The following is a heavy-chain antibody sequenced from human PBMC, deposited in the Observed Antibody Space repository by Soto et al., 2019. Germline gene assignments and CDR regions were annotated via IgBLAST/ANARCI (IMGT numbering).Heavy chain of an antibody. CDR2: ISSSGSTI. CDR1: GFTFSDYY. J-gene: IGHJ5*02. CDR3: ARAPIAAAPKGDPRWFDP. D-gene: IGHD6-13*01. V-gene: IGHV3-11*01. Sequence: GGSLRLSCAASGFTFSDYYLSWIRQAPGKGLEWVSYISSSGSTIYYADSEKGRFTISRDNAKNSLYLQMNSLRAEDTAVYYCARAPIAAAPKGDPRWFDPWGQGTLVTVSS.